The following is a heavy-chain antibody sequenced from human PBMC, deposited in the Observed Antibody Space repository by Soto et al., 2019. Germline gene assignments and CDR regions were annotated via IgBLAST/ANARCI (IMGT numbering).Heavy chain of an antibody. CDR3: AKDRGYGYRFGH. J-gene: IGHJ4*02. V-gene: IGHV1-18*01. D-gene: IGHD5-18*01. Sequence: QVQLVQSGPEVKKPGASVTVSCKASGYTFLKYGINWVRQAPGQGLEWMGGIQTDTGHPNVAQKFQDRVTMTTDTSTNTAYMEMRGLRSGDTATYYCAKDRGYGYRFGHWGQGTLVTVSS. CDR1: GYTFLKYG. CDR2: IQTDTGHP.